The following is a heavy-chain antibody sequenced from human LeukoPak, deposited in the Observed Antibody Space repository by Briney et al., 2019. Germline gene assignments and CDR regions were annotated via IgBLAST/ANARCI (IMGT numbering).Heavy chain of an antibody. CDR2: IIPIFGTA. D-gene: IGHD6-6*01. V-gene: IGHV1-69*06. CDR3: ASAARPEEGYYHYYMDV. CDR1: GYTFTSYA. J-gene: IGHJ6*03. Sequence: ASVKVSCKASGYTFTSYAISWVRQAPGQGLEWMGGIIPIFGTANYAQKFQGRVTITADKSTSTAYMELSSLRSEDTAVYYCASAARPEEGYYHYYMDVWGKGTTVTVSS.